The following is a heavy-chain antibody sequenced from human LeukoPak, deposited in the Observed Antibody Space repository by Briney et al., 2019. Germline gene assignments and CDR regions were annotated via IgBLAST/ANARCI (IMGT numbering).Heavy chain of an antibody. Sequence: GSVKVSCKAFGYTFTSYDINWVRQATGQGLEWMGWMNPNSGKTGYAQKFQGRVTMTRNTSISTAYMELSSLRSEDTAVYYCARSPRITIFGVVRYYYYMDVWGKGTTVTVSS. CDR2: MNPNSGKT. CDR3: ARSPRITIFGVVRYYYYMDV. V-gene: IGHV1-8*01. J-gene: IGHJ6*03. D-gene: IGHD3-3*01. CDR1: GYTFTSYD.